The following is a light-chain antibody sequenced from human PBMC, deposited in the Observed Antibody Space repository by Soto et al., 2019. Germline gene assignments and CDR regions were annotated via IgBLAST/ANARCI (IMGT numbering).Light chain of an antibody. CDR3: QQSYRTPT. Sequence: IQLTPTPSTLSASVGDEVTITCRASQTISRWLAWYQQKPGKAPKLLIYGASTLQSGVPSRFSGSGSGTDYTLTISSLQPEDFATYYCQQSYRTPTFGQGTRLEI. V-gene: IGKV1-39*01. J-gene: IGKJ5*01. CDR2: GAS. CDR1: QTISRW.